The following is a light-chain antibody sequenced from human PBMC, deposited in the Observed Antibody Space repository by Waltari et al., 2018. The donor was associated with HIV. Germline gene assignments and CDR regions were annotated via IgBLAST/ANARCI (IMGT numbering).Light chain of an antibody. CDR3: QQYGNSPWT. J-gene: IGKJ1*01. CDR1: ESVNSNY. CDR2: GAS. Sequence: EIVLTQSPGTLSLSPGERATLSCRATESVNSNYLAWYQQKPGQSPRLLMYGASNRATGIPDRFSGSGSETDFTLTISRLESEDFAVYYCQQYGNSPWTFGQGTNVEIK. V-gene: IGKV3-20*01.